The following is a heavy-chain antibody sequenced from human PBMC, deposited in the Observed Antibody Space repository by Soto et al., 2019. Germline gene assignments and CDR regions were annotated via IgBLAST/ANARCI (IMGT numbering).Heavy chain of an antibody. CDR2: TYYRSKWYN. CDR3: ARGGVWGEAAYYDFWSGPPGYYYYYGMDV. D-gene: IGHD3-3*01. V-gene: IGHV6-1*01. J-gene: IGHJ6*02. CDR1: GDSVSSNSAA. Sequence: QSQTLSLTCAISGDSVSSNSAAWNWIRQSPSRGLEWLGRTYYRSKWYNDYAVSVKSRITINPDTSKNQFSLQLNSVTPEDTAVYYCARGGVWGEAAYYDFWSGPPGYYYYYGMDVWGQGTTVTVSS.